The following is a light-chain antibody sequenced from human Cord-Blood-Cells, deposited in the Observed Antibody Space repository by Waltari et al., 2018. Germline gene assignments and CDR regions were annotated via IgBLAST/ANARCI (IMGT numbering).Light chain of an antibody. CDR1: PSVLYSSNNKNY. V-gene: IGKV4-1*01. CDR2: WAS. CDR3: QQYYSTPFT. J-gene: IGKJ3*01. Sequence: DIVMTQSPDSLAVSLGARATINCKSRPSVLYSSNNKNYLAWYQQKPGQPPKLLIYWASTRESGVPDRFSGSGSGTDFTLTISSLQAEDVAVYYCQQYYSTPFTFGPGTKVDIK.